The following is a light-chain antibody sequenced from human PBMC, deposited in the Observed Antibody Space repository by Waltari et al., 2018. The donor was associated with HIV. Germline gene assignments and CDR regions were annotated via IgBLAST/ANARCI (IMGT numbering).Light chain of an antibody. V-gene: IGKV3-15*01. CDR1: QTISSN. CDR3: QQYNNWPPWT. J-gene: IGKJ1*01. Sequence: EIVMTQSPATLSVSPGERATLSCRASQTISSNLAWYQQNPGQGPRLLIYGASTRATGIPARFSGSGSGTEFTLTISSLQSEDFAVYYCQQYNNWPPWTFGQGTKVEIK. CDR2: GAS.